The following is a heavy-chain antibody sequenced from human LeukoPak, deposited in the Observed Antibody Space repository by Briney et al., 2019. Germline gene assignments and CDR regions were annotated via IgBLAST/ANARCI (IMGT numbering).Heavy chain of an antibody. V-gene: IGHV4-59*01. D-gene: IGHD3-22*01. J-gene: IGHJ4*02. CDR2: GYYRGST. Sequence: PSETLSLTCTVSGGSIKTNYWSWIRQPPGKGLEWIGYGYYRGSTNYNPSPKSRVTISVDTSKNQFSLKLNSVTAADTAVYYCARGVGSGYTDYWGQGALVTVSS. CDR1: GGSIKTNY. CDR3: ARGVGSGYTDY.